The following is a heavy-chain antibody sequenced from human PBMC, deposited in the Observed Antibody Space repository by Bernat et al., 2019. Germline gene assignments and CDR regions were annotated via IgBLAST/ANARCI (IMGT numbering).Heavy chain of an antibody. Sequence: EVQLVESGGALVQPGGSLRLSCVVSGVTFSSFAMSWVRQAPGKGLEWVAGVAGSGHRAHHAASVKGRFTVSGDNLKDTVWLQMNSLRVEDTALYFCAKDITDGWCYDAFDSWGQGTMVIVSS. CDR3: AKDITDGWCYDAFDS. V-gene: IGHV3-23*04. J-gene: IGHJ3*01. D-gene: IGHD2-8*01. CDR2: VAGSGHRA. CDR1: GVTFSSFA.